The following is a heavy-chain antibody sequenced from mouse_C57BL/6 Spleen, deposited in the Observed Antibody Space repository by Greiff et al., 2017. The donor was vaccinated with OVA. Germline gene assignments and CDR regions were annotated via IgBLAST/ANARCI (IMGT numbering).Heavy chain of an antibody. CDR1: GYTFTSYW. CDR3: ARGGTAFDY. CDR2: IDPSDSYT. V-gene: IGHV1-69*01. J-gene: IGHJ2*01. Sequence: QVQLQQPGAELVMPGASVKLSCKASGYTFTSYWMHWVKQRPGQGLEWIGEIDPSDSYTNYNQKFKGKSTLTVAKSSSTAYMQLSSLTSEDSAVYYCARGGTAFDYWGQGTTLTVSS.